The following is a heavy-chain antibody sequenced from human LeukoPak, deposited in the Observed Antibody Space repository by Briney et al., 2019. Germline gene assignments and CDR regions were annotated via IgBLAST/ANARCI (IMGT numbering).Heavy chain of an antibody. Sequence: GGSLRLSCAASAFTFRTYAMNWVRQAPGQGLEWVSAISGSGGSAYYADSVKGRFTISRDNSKNTLYLQMNSLRAEDTAVYYCARDRLTGYYTPSQIAFDIWGQGTMVTVSS. CDR3: ARDRLTGYYTPSQIAFDI. V-gene: IGHV3-23*01. CDR1: AFTFRTYA. D-gene: IGHD3-9*01. CDR2: ISGSGGSA. J-gene: IGHJ3*02.